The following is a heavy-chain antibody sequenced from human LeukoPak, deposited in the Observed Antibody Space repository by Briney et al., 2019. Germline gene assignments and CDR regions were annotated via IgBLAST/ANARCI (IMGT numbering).Heavy chain of an antibody. Sequence: GGSLRLSCTASGFTFSSYEMNWVRQAPGKGLEWVSYISSSGSTIYYADSVKGRFTISRDNAKKSLYLQMNSLRAEDTAVYYCERELRTPYDIWGRGNAFDIWGRGTMVTVSS. CDR1: GFTFSSYE. V-gene: IGHV3-48*03. J-gene: IGHJ3*02. CDR3: ERELRTPYDIWGRGNAFDI. D-gene: IGHD3-9*01. CDR2: ISSSGSTI.